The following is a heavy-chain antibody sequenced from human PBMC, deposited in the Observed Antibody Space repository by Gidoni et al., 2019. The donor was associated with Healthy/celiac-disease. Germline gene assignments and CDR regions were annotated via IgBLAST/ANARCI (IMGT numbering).Heavy chain of an antibody. CDR1: GGSFSSSSYY. V-gene: IGHV4-39*01. J-gene: IGHJ4*02. D-gene: IGHD3-3*01. CDR2: IYYSGST. Sequence: QLQLQESGPGLVKPSETLSLPCTVSGGSFSSSSYYWCWIRQPPGKGLEWIGSIYYSGSTYYNRSLKSRVTISVDTSKNQFSLKLSSVTAADTAVYYCARRGDTIFGVVIDEPDDYWGQGTLVTVPS. CDR3: ARRGDTIFGVVIDEPDDY.